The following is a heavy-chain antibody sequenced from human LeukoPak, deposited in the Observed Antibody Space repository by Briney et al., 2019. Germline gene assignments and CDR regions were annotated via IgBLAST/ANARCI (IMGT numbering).Heavy chain of an antibody. Sequence: GGSLRLSSAASGFTFNDYSMNWVRQAPGKGLEWVSSISSSSGYIYYGDSMKGRFTISRDNAKNSLYLQMNSLRAEDTAVYYCGRDRGWYFDYWGQGTLVTVSS. CDR2: ISSSSGYI. V-gene: IGHV3-21*01. D-gene: IGHD3-10*01. J-gene: IGHJ4*02. CDR3: GRDRGWYFDY. CDR1: GFTFNDYS.